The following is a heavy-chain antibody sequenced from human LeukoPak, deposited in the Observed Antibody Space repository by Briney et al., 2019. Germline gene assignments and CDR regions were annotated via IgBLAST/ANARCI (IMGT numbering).Heavy chain of an antibody. CDR1: GGSISSYY. Sequence: SETLSLTCTVSGGSISSYYWSWIRQPAGKGLEWIGRIYTSGSTNYNPSLKSRVTMSVDTSKNQFSLKLSSVTAADTAVYYCARDGYDYGDWAAFDIWGQGTMVTVSS. CDR2: IYTSGST. D-gene: IGHD4-17*01. CDR3: ARDGYDYGDWAAFDI. J-gene: IGHJ3*02. V-gene: IGHV4-4*07.